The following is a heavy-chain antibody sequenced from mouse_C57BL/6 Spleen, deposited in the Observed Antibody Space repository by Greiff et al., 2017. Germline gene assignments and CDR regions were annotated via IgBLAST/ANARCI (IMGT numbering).Heavy chain of an antibody. CDR3: ASGGYYDYDVVDY. J-gene: IGHJ2*01. CDR2: IDPSDSYT. D-gene: IGHD2-4*01. CDR1: GYTFTSYW. V-gene: IGHV1-59*01. Sequence: QVQLQQPGAELVRPGTSVKLSCKASGYTFTSYWMHWVKQRPGQGLEWIGVIDPSDSYTNYNQKFKGKATLTVDTSSSTAYMQLSSLTSEDSAVYYCASGGYYDYDVVDYWGQGTTLTVSS.